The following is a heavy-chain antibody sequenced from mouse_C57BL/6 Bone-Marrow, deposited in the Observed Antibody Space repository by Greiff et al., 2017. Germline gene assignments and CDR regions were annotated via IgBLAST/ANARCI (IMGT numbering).Heavy chain of an antibody. CDR1: GYTFTSYW. CDR2: IAPSDSYT. D-gene: IGHD1-3*01. Sequence: QVQLQQPGAELVKPGASVKLSCTASGYTFTSYWMQWVKQRPGQGLEWIGEIAPSDSYTNYTQKFKGKATLTVDPASSTAYMQLSSLTSEDSAVYYGARWGYRPELAYGGQGTTLTVSS. J-gene: IGHJ2*01. CDR3: ARWGYRPELAY. V-gene: IGHV1-50*01.